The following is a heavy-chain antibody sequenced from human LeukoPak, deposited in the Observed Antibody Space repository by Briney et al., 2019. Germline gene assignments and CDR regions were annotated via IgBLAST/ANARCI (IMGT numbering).Heavy chain of an antibody. D-gene: IGHD3-22*01. V-gene: IGHV3-74*01. CDR3: ATSRGYFFRWFQH. CDR1: EFDFFSYG. Sequence: GGSLRLSCVASEFDFFSYGMQWVRQAPGKGLVWVSRIFSDGTTTSYADSVKGRFTISRDNAKNTLYLQMNSLRAEDTAVYYCATSRGYFFRWFQHWGQGTLVTVSS. CDR2: IFSDGTTT. J-gene: IGHJ1*01.